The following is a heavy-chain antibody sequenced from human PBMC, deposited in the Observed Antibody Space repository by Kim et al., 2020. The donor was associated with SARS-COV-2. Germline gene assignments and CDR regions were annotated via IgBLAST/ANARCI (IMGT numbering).Heavy chain of an antibody. D-gene: IGHD6-19*01. CDR3: ARGEGSIAVADT. J-gene: IGHJ4*02. V-gene: IGHV4-59*01. CDR1: GSSISSYY. Sequence: SETLSLTCTVSGSSISSYYWSWIRQPPGKGLEWIGYIYYSGSTDYNPSLKSRVTISVDTSKNQFSLKLSSVTAADTAVYYCARGEGSIAVADTWGQGTLV. CDR2: IYYSGST.